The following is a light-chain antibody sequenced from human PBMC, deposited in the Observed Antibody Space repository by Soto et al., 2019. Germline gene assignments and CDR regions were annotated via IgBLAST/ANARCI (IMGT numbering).Light chain of an antibody. CDR1: SSDIGSYNY. Sequence: QSALTQPASVSGSPGQSITVSCTGTSSDIGSYNYVSWYQQHPGKAPKLMIYDVSNRPSGVSNRFSGSKSGNTASLTISGLQADDEADYYCSSYTGSNTPYVFGTGTKLTVL. V-gene: IGLV2-14*01. J-gene: IGLJ1*01. CDR3: SSYTGSNTPYV. CDR2: DVS.